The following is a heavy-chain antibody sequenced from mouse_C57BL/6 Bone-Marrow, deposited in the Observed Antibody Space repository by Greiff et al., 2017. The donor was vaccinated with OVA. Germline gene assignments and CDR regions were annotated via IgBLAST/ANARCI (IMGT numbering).Heavy chain of an antibody. Sequence: VQLQQSGPGLVKPSQSLSLTCSVTGYSITSGYYWNWIRQFPGNKLEWMGYISYDGSNNYNPSLKNRISITRDTSKNQFFLKLNAVTTEDTATYYCARDQGYYWYFDVWGTGTTVTVSS. V-gene: IGHV3-6*01. J-gene: IGHJ1*03. CDR1: GYSITSGYY. CDR3: ARDQGYYWYFDV. CDR2: ISYDGSN. D-gene: IGHD3-2*02.